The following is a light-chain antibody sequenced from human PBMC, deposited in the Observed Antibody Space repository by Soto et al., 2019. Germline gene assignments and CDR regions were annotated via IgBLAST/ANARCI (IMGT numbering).Light chain of an antibody. J-gene: IGKJ5*01. CDR2: AAS. Sequence: QMTQSPSCRLASVGDRVTITCRASQGIRNNLAWYQKKPGKAPILLIYAASSLQTGVPSRVSGSGSGTDFTLTSCSLRPEDCAICVRQQAHSFPIAFGQGTRLEIK. CDR3: QQAHSFPIA. CDR1: QGIRNN. V-gene: IGKV1-6*02.